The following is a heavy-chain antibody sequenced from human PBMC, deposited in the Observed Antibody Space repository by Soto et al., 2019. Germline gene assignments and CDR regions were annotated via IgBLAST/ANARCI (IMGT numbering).Heavy chain of an antibody. CDR1: GYTFSNYY. J-gene: IGHJ4*02. Sequence: QVQLVQSGAEVKKPGASVKVSCKASGYTFSNYYMHWVRQAPGQGLEWMGMINPTGGSTRYAQKFQGRVTMTRDTSTSTAYMELSSLRSDDTAVYYCARAFDSSSWYWWGYWGQGTLVTVSS. CDR3: ARAFDSSSWYWWGY. V-gene: IGHV1-46*01. D-gene: IGHD6-13*01. CDR2: INPTGGST.